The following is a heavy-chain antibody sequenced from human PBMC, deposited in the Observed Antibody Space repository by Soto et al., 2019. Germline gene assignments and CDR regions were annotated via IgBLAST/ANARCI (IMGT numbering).Heavy chain of an antibody. CDR3: ARALSFGELRLQNYYYYGMDV. Sequence: GASVKVSCKASGYTFTSYAMHWVRQAPGQRLEWMGWINAGNGNTKYSQKFQGRVTITRDTSASTAYMELSSLRSEDTAVYYCARALSFGELRLQNYYYYGMDVWGQGTTVTVSS. J-gene: IGHJ6*02. CDR1: GYTFTSYA. CDR2: INAGNGNT. D-gene: IGHD3-10*01. V-gene: IGHV1-3*01.